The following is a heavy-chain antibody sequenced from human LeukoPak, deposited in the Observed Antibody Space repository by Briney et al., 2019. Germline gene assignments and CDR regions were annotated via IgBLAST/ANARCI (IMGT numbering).Heavy chain of an antibody. J-gene: IGHJ4*02. CDR3: AKHGTDYDFWSGQYYFDY. D-gene: IGHD3-3*01. CDR2: ISGSGGTT. Sequence: GGSLRLSCAASGLSFSTAWMGWVRQVPGKGLEWVSVISGSGGTTNYADSVKGRFTISRDNSKNTLYLQMNSLRAEDTAVYYCAKHGTDYDFWSGQYYFDYWGQGTLVTVSS. V-gene: IGHV3-23*01. CDR1: GLSFSTAW.